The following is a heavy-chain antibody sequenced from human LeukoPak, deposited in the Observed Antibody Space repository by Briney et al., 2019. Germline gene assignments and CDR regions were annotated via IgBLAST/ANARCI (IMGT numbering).Heavy chain of an antibody. V-gene: IGHV3-11*01. D-gene: IGHD2-2*01. CDR3: ARDCSSTSCLDY. CDR1: GFTFSDYY. J-gene: IGHJ4*02. Sequence: PGGPLRLSCAASGFTFSDYYMSWIRQAPGKGLEWVSYISSSGSTIYYADSVKGRFTISRDNAKNSLYLQMNSLRAEDTAVYYCARDCSSTSCLDYWGQGTLVTVSS. CDR2: ISSSGSTI.